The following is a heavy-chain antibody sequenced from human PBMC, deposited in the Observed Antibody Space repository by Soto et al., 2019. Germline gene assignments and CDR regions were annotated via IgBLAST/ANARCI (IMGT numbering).Heavy chain of an antibody. Sequence: QVQLQQWGAGLLKPSETLSLTCAVYGWSFSGYYWTWIRQSPEKGLEWIGEVNHSGTTYYNPSLNTRVTTAVQTPKTQFSLKMSSVTAADAAVYYCARGIGYCSSINCYSSRRLRFDSWGQGTLVTVSS. J-gene: IGHJ4*02. CDR2: VNHSGTT. CDR1: GWSFSGYY. CDR3: ARGIGYCSSINCYSSRRLRFDS. V-gene: IGHV4-34*01. D-gene: IGHD2-2*01.